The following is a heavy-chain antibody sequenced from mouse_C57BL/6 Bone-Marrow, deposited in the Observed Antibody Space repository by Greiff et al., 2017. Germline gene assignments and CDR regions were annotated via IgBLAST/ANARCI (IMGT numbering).Heavy chain of an antibody. CDR2: INPNNGGT. Sequence: EVQLQQSGPELVKPGASVKISCKASGYTFTDYYMNWVKQSHGKSLEWIGDINPNNGGTSYNQKFKGKATLTVDKSSSTAYMELRSLTSEDSAVYYCARSQGAYGGQGTLVTVSA. CDR1: GYTFTDYY. CDR3: ARSQGAY. V-gene: IGHV1-26*01. J-gene: IGHJ3*01.